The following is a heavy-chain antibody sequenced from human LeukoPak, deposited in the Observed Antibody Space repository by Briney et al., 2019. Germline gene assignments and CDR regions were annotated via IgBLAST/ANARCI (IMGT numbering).Heavy chain of an antibody. CDR3: ARSNGWYLDY. CDR1: GFTFRAYI. CDR2: ITSDGTNE. Sequence: GGSLKPSCAASGFTFRAYIMHWVRQAPGKGLEWVAVITSDGTNEYYADAVKGRFTISRDNSKTTLYLHMNSLRVEDTAVYYCARSNGWYLDYWGQGTLVTVSS. D-gene: IGHD6-19*01. J-gene: IGHJ4*02. V-gene: IGHV3-30-3*01.